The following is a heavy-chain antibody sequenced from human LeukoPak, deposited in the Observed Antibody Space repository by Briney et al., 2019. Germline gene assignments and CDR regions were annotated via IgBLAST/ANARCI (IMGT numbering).Heavy chain of an antibody. CDR2: INAGNGNT. CDR1: GYTFTSYA. Sequence: ASVKVSCKASGYTFTSYAMHWVRQAPGQRLEWMGWINAGNGNTKYSQKFQGRVTITRDTSASTAYMELSSLRSEDTAVYYCATGGGGWLVVFDYWGQGTLVTVSS. D-gene: IGHD6-19*01. J-gene: IGHJ4*02. V-gene: IGHV1-3*01. CDR3: ATGGGGWLVVFDY.